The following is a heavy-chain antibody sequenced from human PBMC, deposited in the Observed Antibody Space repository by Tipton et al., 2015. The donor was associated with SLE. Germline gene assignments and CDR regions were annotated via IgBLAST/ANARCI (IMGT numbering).Heavy chain of an antibody. CDR1: GGSISSYY. Sequence: TLSLTCTVSGGSISSYYWSWIRQPPGKGLEWIGYIHYSGSTNYNPSLKSRVTISVDTSKNQFSLKLSSVTAADTAVYYCARDYGYCSSTSCYPWYFDLWGRVTLVTVSS. CDR2: IHYSGST. CDR3: ARDYGYCSSTSCYPWYFDL. D-gene: IGHD2-2*01. J-gene: IGHJ2*01. V-gene: IGHV4-59*01.